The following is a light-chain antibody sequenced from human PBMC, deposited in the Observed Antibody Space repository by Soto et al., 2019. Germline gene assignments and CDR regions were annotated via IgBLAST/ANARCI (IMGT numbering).Light chain of an antibody. CDR3: NSYTSTNTWV. CDR1: SSDAGSYNY. J-gene: IGLJ1*01. V-gene: IGLV2-14*01. Sequence: QSVLTRPASVSGAPGQSITISCTGTSSDAGSYNYVSWYQQHPGKAPKLMIYEVSNRPSGVSNRFSGSKSGNTASLTISGLQAEDEADYYCNSYTSTNTWVFGTGTRSPS. CDR2: EVS.